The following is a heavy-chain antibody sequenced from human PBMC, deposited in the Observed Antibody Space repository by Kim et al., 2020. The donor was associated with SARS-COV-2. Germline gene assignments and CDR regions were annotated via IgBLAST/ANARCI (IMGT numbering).Heavy chain of an antibody. CDR1: GGSISSYY. CDR3: AREGGRDYGPYYYGMDV. D-gene: IGHD4-17*01. CDR2: IYYSGST. Sequence: SETLSLTCTVSGGSISSYYWSWIRQPPGKGLEWIGYIYYSGSTNYNPSLKSRVTISVDTSKNQFSLKLSSVTAADTAVYYCAREGGRDYGPYYYGMDVWGQGTTVTVSS. V-gene: IGHV4-59*13. J-gene: IGHJ6*02.